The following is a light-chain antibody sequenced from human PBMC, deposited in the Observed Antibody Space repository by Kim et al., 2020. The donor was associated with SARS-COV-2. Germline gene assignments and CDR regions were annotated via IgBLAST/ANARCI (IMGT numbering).Light chain of an antibody. V-gene: IGKV1-5*03. Sequence: SASIGDRVTITCRASQSVSDWLAWYQQKPGKAPKLLIYTASTLQNGVPSRFSGSGSGTEFTLTISSLQPDDFVTYYCQQYNSYSYTFGQGTKLEI. J-gene: IGKJ2*01. CDR2: TAS. CDR3: QQYNSYSYT. CDR1: QSVSDW.